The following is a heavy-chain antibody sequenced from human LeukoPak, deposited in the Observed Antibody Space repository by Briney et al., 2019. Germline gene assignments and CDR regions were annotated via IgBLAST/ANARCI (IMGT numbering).Heavy chain of an antibody. CDR1: GFTFSRFA. Sequence: GGSLRLSCAASGFTFSRFAMSWVRQAPGKGPEWVSLISVSGGSTYYADSVKGRVTISRDNSKNTLYLQMNSLRAEDTAMYYCARQYSYDSSGYYPWDYWGQGTLVTVSS. CDR2: ISVSGGST. CDR3: ARQYSYDSSGYYPWDY. D-gene: IGHD3-22*01. V-gene: IGHV3-23*01. J-gene: IGHJ4*02.